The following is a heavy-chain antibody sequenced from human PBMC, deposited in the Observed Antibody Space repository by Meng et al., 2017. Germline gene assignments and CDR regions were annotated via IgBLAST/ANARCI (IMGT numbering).Heavy chain of an antibody. CDR1: GGSFSDYY. CDR2: INHSGST. V-gene: IGHV4-34*01. J-gene: IGHJ4*02. CDR3: ARGPTTMAHDFDY. D-gene: IGHD4-11*01. Sequence: VQLQQWGGVLLKPSETLSLTCFVAGGSFSDYYWSWTRQPPGKGLEWIGEINHSGSTNYNPSLESRATISVDTSQNNLSLKLSSVTAADSAVYYCARGPTTMAHDFDYWGQGTLVTVSS.